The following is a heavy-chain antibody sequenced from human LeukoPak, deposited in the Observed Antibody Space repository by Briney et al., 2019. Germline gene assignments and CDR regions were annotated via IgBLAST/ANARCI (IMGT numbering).Heavy chain of an antibody. CDR2: ISYDESDK. J-gene: IGHJ6*02. CDR1: GFTFSNYG. CDR3: AKGVVAATNAAYYGMDV. D-gene: IGHD2-15*01. Sequence: QSGGSLRLSCAASGFTFSNYGMHWVRQAPGQGLEWVAVISYDESDKYYADSVKGRFTISRDNSKNTLYLQMNSLRPEDTAEYYCAKGVVAATNAAYYGMDVWGQGTTVTVSS. V-gene: IGHV3-30*18.